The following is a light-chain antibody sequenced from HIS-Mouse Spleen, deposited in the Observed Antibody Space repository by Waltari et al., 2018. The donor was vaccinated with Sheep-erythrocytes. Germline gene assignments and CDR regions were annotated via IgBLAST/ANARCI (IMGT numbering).Light chain of an antibody. J-gene: IGKJ4*01. CDR1: QSVSSY. CDR2: AAS. CDR3: QQSYSTPPLT. Sequence: TQSPATLSLSPVARATLSCRASQSVSSYLAWYQQKPGKAPKLLIYAASSLQSGVPSRFSGSGSGTDFTLTISSLQPEDFATYYCQQSYSTPPLTFGGGTKVEIK. V-gene: IGKV1-39*01.